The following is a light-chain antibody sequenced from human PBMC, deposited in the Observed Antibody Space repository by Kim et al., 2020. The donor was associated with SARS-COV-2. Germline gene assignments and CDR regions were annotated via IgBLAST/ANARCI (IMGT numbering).Light chain of an antibody. CDR1: QSISTW. CDR3: QQYKSYPYT. V-gene: IGKV1-5*03. Sequence: SASVGDRVTITCRASQSISTWVAWYQQKPGKAPNLLILKAYSLESGVPSRFSGSGSGTEFSLTISSLHPDDFVTYYCQQYKSYPYTFGQGTKLEI. J-gene: IGKJ2*01. CDR2: KAY.